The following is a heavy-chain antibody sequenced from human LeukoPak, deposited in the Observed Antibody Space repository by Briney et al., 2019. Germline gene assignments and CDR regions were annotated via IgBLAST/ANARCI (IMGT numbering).Heavy chain of an antibody. J-gene: IGHJ4*02. Sequence: SETLSLTCTVSGGSISSSSHYWGWIRQPPGKGLERIGSIYYSGSTYYNPSLKSRVTISVDTSKNQFSLKLSSVTAADTAVYYCARQPGIAGPQASYWGQGTLVTVSS. CDR1: GGSISSSSHY. CDR3: ARQPGIAGPQASY. CDR2: IYYSGST. V-gene: IGHV4-39*01. D-gene: IGHD6-13*01.